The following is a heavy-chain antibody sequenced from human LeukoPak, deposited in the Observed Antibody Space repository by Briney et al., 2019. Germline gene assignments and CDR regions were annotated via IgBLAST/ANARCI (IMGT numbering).Heavy chain of an antibody. J-gene: IGHJ4*02. CDR1: GFTFKSYG. V-gene: IGHV3-33*01. D-gene: IGHD4-17*01. Sequence: GGSLRLSCAASGFTFKSYGMHWVRQAPGKGLEWVAVIWHDGKNKYYADSVKARFTISRDNSMDTLYLQMNSLRVEDTAVYNCARDPGGDNAYWGQGTLVTVSS. CDR2: IWHDGKNK. CDR3: ARDPGGDNAY.